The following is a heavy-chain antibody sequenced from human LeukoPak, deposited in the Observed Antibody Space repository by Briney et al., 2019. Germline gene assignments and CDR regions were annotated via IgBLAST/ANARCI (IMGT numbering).Heavy chain of an antibody. CDR1: GFTLSSYS. J-gene: IGHJ4*02. D-gene: IGHD3-9*01. V-gene: IGHV3-21*01. CDR2: ISSSSYI. Sequence: GGSLRLSCAASGFTLSSYSMNWVRQAPGKGLEWVSSISSSSYIYYADSVKGRFTISRDNAKNSLYLQMNSLRAEDTAVYYCARGAVLRYFDWLLSPLDYWGQGALVTVSS. CDR3: ARGAVLRYFDWLLSPLDY.